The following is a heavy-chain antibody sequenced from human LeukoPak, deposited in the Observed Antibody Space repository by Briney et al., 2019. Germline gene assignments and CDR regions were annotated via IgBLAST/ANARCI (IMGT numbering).Heavy chain of an antibody. V-gene: IGHV3-23*01. CDR1: GFIFRNYA. Sequence: GASLRLSCAASGFIFRNYAMSWVRQAPGKGLEWVSAITGSGDSTYYADSVKGRFTISRDNSKNTLYVEMNTLRAEDTAVYYCAKWGDYDILTGYYVSDFWGQGTLVTVSS. D-gene: IGHD3-9*01. CDR3: AKWGDYDILTGYYVSDF. J-gene: IGHJ4*02. CDR2: ITGSGDST.